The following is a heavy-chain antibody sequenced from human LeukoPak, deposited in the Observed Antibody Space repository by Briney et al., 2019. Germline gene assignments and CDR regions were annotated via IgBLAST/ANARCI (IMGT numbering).Heavy chain of an antibody. D-gene: IGHD3-22*01. CDR3: AKVETSSGSAGGDY. Sequence: GGSLRLSCAASGFTFSTYGMHWVRQAPGKGLEWVAFIRYDGSNKYYADSVKGRFTISRDNSKNTLYLQMNSLRAEDTAVYYCAKVETSSGSAGGDYWGQGTLVTVSS. CDR1: GFTFSTYG. V-gene: IGHV3-30*02. CDR2: IRYDGSNK. J-gene: IGHJ4*02.